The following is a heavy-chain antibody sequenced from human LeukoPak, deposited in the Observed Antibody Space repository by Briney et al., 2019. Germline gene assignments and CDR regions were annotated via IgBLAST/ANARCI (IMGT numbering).Heavy chain of an antibody. D-gene: IGHD6-13*01. CDR3: AREVSWYYFDY. Sequence: GGSLRLSCAASGFTFSSYAMHWVRQAPGKGLEWVAVVSYDGSNTYYADSVKGRFAISRDNSKKTLYLQMNSLRGDDTAVYYCAREVSWYYFDYWGQGILVTVSS. CDR1: GFTFSSYA. V-gene: IGHV3-30*09. J-gene: IGHJ4*02. CDR2: VSYDGSNT.